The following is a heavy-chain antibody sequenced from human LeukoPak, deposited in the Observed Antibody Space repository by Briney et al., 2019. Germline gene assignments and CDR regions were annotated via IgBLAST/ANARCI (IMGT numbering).Heavy chain of an antibody. CDR3: AKDLELWFDP. J-gene: IGHJ5*02. CDR1: GFIFSTFG. D-gene: IGHD1-26*01. Sequence: PGGSLRLSCAASGFIFSTFGMHWVRQAPGKGLEWVSAISGSGGSTYYADSVKGRFTISRDNSKNTLYLQMNSLRAEDTAVYYCAKDLELWFDPWGQGTLVTVSS. CDR2: ISGSGGST. V-gene: IGHV3-23*01.